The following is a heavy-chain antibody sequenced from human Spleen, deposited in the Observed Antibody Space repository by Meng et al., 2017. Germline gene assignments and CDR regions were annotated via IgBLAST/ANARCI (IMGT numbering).Heavy chain of an antibody. J-gene: IGHJ4*02. CDR1: GFMFRGYA. D-gene: IGHD1-14*01. V-gene: IGHV3-23*01. CDR3: ARDRRGRMEPRDY. CDR2: ISGGSGGTP. Sequence: GESLKISCAASGFMFRGYAMTWVRQAPGRGLEWVSSISGGSGGTPYYANSLKGRFTISRDNSKNTLYLQMNSLGVEDTAVYYCARDRRGRMEPRDYWGQGTLVTVSS.